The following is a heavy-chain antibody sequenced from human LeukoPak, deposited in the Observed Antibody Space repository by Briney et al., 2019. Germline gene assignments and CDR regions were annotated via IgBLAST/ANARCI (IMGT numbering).Heavy chain of an antibody. Sequence: GGSLRLSCAASGFTFSSYAMSWVRQAPGKGLEWVSTIGGSGGSTYYADSVKGRFTISRDNSKNTLYLQMNSLRADDTAVYFCAKAYRAYSYGWRYYYYYYYMDVWGKGTTVTVSS. CDR2: IGGSGGST. CDR3: AKAYRAYSYGWRYYYYYYYMDV. CDR1: GFTFSSYA. D-gene: IGHD5-18*01. J-gene: IGHJ6*03. V-gene: IGHV3-23*01.